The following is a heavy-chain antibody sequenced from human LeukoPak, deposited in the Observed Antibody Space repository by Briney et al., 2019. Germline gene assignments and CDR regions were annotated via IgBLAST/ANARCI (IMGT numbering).Heavy chain of an antibody. D-gene: IGHD5-12*01. Sequence: AGGPLRLSCPAPGLTFGDYAMSWVRQAPGKGLEWVSFIRSKAYGGTTEYAASVKGRFTISRDDSKSIAYLQMNSLKTEDTAVYYCTRWPSRVATSAWGQGTLVTVSS. CDR3: TRWPSRVATSA. J-gene: IGHJ5*02. CDR1: GLTFGDYA. CDR2: IRSKAYGGTT. V-gene: IGHV3-49*04.